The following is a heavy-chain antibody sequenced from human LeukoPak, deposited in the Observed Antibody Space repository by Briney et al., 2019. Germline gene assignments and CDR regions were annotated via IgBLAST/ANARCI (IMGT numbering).Heavy chain of an antibody. Sequence: SGGSLRLSCAASGFTFSSYGMHWVRQAPGKGLEWVAVISYDGSNKYYADSVKGRFTISRDNSKNTLYLRMNSLRAEDTAVYYCAKIQVGNDAFDIWGQGTMVTVSS. D-gene: IGHD4-23*01. CDR1: GFTFSSYG. V-gene: IGHV3-30*18. J-gene: IGHJ3*02. CDR3: AKIQVGNDAFDI. CDR2: ISYDGSNK.